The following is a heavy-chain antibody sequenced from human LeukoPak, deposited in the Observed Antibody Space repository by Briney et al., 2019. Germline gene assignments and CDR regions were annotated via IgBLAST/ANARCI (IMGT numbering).Heavy chain of an antibody. D-gene: IGHD3-22*01. CDR1: GFTFSTYN. CDR2: ISSGSSTI. V-gene: IGHV3-48*04. CDR3: ARGEYYYDGGY. J-gene: IGHJ1*01. Sequence: GGSLRLSCAASGFTFSTYNMNWVRQAPGKGLEWLSYISSGSSTIYYADSVEGRFTISRDSAKNSLYLQMNSLRVEDTAVYYCARGEYYYDGGYWGQGTLVTVSS.